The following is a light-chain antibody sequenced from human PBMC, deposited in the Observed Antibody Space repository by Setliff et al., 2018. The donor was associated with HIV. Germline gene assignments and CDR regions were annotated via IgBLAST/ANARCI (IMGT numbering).Light chain of an antibody. CDR1: SSNIGAGYD. V-gene: IGLV1-40*01. Sequence: QSALTQPPSVSGAPGQRVTISCTGSSSNIGAGYDVHWYQQLPGTAPKLLIYGNTNRPSGVPDRFSGSKSGTSASLAIPGLQAEDEGDYYCQSYDSSLSGYVFGTGTKVTVL. CDR2: GNT. CDR3: QSYDSSLSGYV. J-gene: IGLJ1*01.